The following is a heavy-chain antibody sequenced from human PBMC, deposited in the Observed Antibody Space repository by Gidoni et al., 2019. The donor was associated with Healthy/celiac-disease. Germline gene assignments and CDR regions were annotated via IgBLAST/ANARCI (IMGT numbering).Heavy chain of an antibody. Sequence: QVQLVQSGAEVKKPGASVKVSCHAAVYTFTSYGISWVRQDPGQVLEWMVWNSAYNGNTNNAQKLQDRVTMTTDTSTSTSYIELRSLRSDDTAVYYCAMSTHWGQGTLVTVSS. CDR2: NSAYNGNT. D-gene: IGHD2-2*01. CDR3: AMSTH. J-gene: IGHJ4*02. V-gene: IGHV1-18*04. CDR1: VYTFTSYG.